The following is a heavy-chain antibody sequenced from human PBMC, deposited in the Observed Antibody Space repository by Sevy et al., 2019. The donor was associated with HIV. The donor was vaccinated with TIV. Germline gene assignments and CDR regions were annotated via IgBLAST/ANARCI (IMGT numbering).Heavy chain of an antibody. D-gene: IGHD6-13*01. J-gene: IGHJ6*02. CDR2: IYYSGST. CDR3: ARDRHQLVHPLWSGMDF. CDR1: GGSISSGGYY. V-gene: IGHV4-31*03. Sequence: SETLSLTCTVSGGSISSGGYYWSWIRQHPGKGLEWIGCIYYSGSTYYNPSLKSRISIFVDTSKKQFSLNLTSAIAADTAVYYCARDRHQLVHPLWSGMDFWGQGITVTVSS.